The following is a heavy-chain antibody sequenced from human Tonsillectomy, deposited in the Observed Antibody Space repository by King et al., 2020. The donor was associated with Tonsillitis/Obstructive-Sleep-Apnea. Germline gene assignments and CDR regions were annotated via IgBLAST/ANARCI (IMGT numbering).Heavy chain of an antibody. D-gene: IGHD1-1*01. CDR3: AQRSSNWRSRWFDP. V-gene: IGHV2-5*02. CDR1: GFSLSTSGVG. J-gene: IGHJ5*02. Sequence: TLKESGPTLVKPPQTLTLTCTFSGFSLSTSGVGVGWIRQPPGKALEWLALIYWDDDKCYSPSLKSRLTITKDTSKNQVVLTMTNMDPVDSATYYCAQRSSNWRSRWFDPWGQGTLVTVSS. CDR2: IYWDDDK.